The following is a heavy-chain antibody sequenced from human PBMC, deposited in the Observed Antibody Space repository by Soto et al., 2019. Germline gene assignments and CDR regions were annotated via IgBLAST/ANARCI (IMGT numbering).Heavy chain of an antibody. CDR3: GRGGSWAKVDS. Sequence: QVQLVQSGAEVKKPGSSVRVSCKASGGTLKNSAISWVRQAPGQGLEWMGGIIPVFGPALYTQKFQGRVTITADESTNTAFLDVSSPRSEDTAVYYCGRGGSWAKVDSWGPGTLVTVSS. V-gene: IGHV1-69*01. CDR1: GGTLKNSA. D-gene: IGHD6-13*01. CDR2: IIPVFGPA. J-gene: IGHJ4*02.